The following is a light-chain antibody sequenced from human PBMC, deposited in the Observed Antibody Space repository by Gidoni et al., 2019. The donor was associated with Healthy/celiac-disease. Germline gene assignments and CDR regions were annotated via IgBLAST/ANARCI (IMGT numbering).Light chain of an antibody. CDR3: QQYNSYSRT. J-gene: IGKJ1*01. CDR1: QSSSSW. Sequence: DIQMTQSPSTLSASVGDRVTITCRASQSSSSWLAWYQQKPGKAPKLLIYKASSLESRVPSRFSGSGSGTEFTLTISSLQPDNFATYYCQQYNSYSRTFGQGTKVEIK. CDR2: KAS. V-gene: IGKV1-5*03.